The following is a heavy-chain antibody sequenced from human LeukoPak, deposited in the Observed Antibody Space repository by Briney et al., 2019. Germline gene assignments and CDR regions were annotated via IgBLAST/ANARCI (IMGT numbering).Heavy chain of an antibody. CDR2: IYYSGNT. Sequence: PSETLSLTCTVSGGSISSYYWSWIRQPPGKGLEWIGYIYYSGNTTYNPSLKSRVSISIDTSKNQFSLKLSSVTAADTAVYYCARQNVKVGAPPFDFWGQGTLVTVSS. J-gene: IGHJ4*02. CDR1: GGSISSYY. V-gene: IGHV4-59*08. CDR3: ARQNVKVGAPPFDF. D-gene: IGHD1-26*01.